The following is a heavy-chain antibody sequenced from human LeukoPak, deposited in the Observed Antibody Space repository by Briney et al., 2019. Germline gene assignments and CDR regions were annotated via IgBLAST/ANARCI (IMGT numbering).Heavy chain of an antibody. Sequence: SETLSLTCTVFGGSISSYYWSWIRQPPGKGLEWIGYIYYSGSTNYNPSLKSRVTISVDTSKNQFSLKLSSVTAADTAVYYCARLNFHGSSSQSRSVDYWGQGTLVTVSS. D-gene: IGHD6-13*01. CDR3: ARLNFHGSSSQSRSVDY. J-gene: IGHJ4*02. CDR2: IYYSGST. CDR1: GGSISSYY. V-gene: IGHV4-59*01.